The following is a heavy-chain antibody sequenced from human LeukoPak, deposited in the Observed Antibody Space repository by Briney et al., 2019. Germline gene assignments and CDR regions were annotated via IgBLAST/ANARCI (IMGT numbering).Heavy chain of an antibody. CDR1: GFTFSEHR. J-gene: IGHJ4*02. D-gene: IGHD2-8*01. Sequence: PGGSLRLSCAASGFTFSEHRMSWVRQAPGKGLEWVANIKEDGNEKYYVDSVNGRFTISRDNAKDSVFLQMSSLRAEDTAVYYCARIMNGSPDYWGQGTLVTVSS. CDR2: IKEDGNEK. CDR3: ARIMNGSPDY. V-gene: IGHV3-7*01.